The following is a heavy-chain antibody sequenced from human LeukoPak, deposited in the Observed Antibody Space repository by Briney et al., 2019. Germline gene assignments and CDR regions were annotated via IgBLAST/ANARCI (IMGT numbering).Heavy chain of an antibody. CDR2: IYHSGST. V-gene: IGHV4-4*02. J-gene: IGHJ6*02. CDR1: GGSISSSNW. Sequence: PSGTLSLTCAVSGGSISSSNWWSWVRQPPGKGLEWIGEIYHSGSTNYNPSLKSRVTISVDKSKNQFSLKLSSVTAADTAVYYGARVPETIAVAGRIRYYYGMDVWGQGTTVTVSS. CDR3: ARVPETIAVAGRIRYYYGMDV. D-gene: IGHD6-19*01.